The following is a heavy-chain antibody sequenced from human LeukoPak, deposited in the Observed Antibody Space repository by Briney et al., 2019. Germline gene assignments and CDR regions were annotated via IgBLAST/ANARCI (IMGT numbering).Heavy chain of an antibody. CDR2: IIPILGIA. Sequence: GSSVKVSCKASGGTFSSYAISWVRQAPGQGLEWMGRIIPILGIANYAQKCQGRVTITADKSTSTAYMELSSLRSEDTAVYYCAREPSPSSWSLYYGMDVWGQGTTVTVSS. CDR1: GGTFSSYA. V-gene: IGHV1-69*04. CDR3: AREPSPSSWSLYYGMDV. J-gene: IGHJ6*02. D-gene: IGHD6-6*01.